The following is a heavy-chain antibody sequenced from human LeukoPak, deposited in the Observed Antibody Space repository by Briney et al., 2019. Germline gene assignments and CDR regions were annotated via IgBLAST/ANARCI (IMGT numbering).Heavy chain of an antibody. J-gene: IGHJ3*02. V-gene: IGHV4-39*07. CDR3: ARDRYYYDSSGSAFDI. CDR1: GGSISSSSYY. Sequence: SETLSLTCTVSGGSISSSSYYWGWIRQPPGKGLEWIGSIYYSGSTYYNPSLKSRVTTSVDTSKNQFSLKLSSVTAADTAVYYCARDRYYYDSSGSAFDIWGQGTMVTVSS. CDR2: IYYSGST. D-gene: IGHD3-22*01.